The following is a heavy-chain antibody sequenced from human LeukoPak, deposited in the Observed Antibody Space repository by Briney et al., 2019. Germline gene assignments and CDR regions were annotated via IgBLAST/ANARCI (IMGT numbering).Heavy chain of an antibody. Sequence: PSETLSLTCTVSGGSISSYSWSWLRQPDGPALEWIGRIYTSGTITYNPSLKSRVTMSVDTSKNQFSLKLSSVTAADTAVYYCARDSGTTGEVKFDPWGQGTLVTVSS. V-gene: IGHV4-4*07. CDR2: IYTSGTI. D-gene: IGHD3-10*01. CDR3: ARDSGTTGEVKFDP. J-gene: IGHJ5*02. CDR1: GGSISSYS.